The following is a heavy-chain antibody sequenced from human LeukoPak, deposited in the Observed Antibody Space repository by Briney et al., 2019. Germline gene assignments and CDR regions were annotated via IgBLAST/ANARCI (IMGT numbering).Heavy chain of an antibody. D-gene: IGHD2-8*01. Sequence: SETLSLTCTVSGGSISSYYWSWIRQPPGKGLEWISYIYYTGSTNYNPSLKSRVTISVDTSKKQFSLQLNSVTAADTAVYYCATSPYCSNGICFTRWYFDLWGRGTLVTVSP. V-gene: IGHV4-59*01. CDR1: GGSISSYY. CDR2: IYYTGST. J-gene: IGHJ2*01. CDR3: ATSPYCSNGICFTRWYFDL.